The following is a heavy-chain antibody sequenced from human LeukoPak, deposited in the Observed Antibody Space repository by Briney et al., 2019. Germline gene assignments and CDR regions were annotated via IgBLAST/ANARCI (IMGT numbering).Heavy chain of an antibody. J-gene: IGHJ3*02. CDR1: GYGFTSYY. CDR2: INPSGGRT. D-gene: IGHD3-22*01. CDR3: ARAKFDSSRYYYRGFDI. Sequence: ASVKVSCKASGYGFTSYYMHWVRQAPGQGLEWMGIINPSGGRTSYAQKFQGRVTMSRDNAKKSLYLQMNSLRAEDTAVYYCARAKFDSSRYYYRGFDIWGQGTMVTVSS. V-gene: IGHV1-46*01.